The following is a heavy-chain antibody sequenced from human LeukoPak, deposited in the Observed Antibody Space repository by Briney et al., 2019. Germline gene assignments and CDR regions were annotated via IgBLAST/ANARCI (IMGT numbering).Heavy chain of an antibody. CDR3: AKDGPNDYGDCELLFDY. V-gene: IGHV3-23*01. Sequence: GGSLRLSCAASGFTFSSYAMSWVRQAPGKGLGWVSAISGSGGSTYYADSVKGRFTISRDNSKNTLYLQMNSLRAEDTAVYYCAKDGPNDYGDCELLFDYWGQGTLVTVSS. D-gene: IGHD4-17*01. J-gene: IGHJ4*02. CDR2: ISGSGGST. CDR1: GFTFSSYA.